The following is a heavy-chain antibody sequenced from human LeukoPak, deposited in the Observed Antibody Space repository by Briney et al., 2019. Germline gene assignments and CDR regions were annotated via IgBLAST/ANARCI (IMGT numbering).Heavy chain of an antibody. V-gene: IGHV3-30-3*02. CDR3: AKSSGYSGYALDY. J-gene: IGHJ4*02. CDR2: ISYDGSNK. CDR1: GFTFSSYA. Sequence: PGRSLRLSCAASGFTFSSYAMHWVRQAPGKGLEWVAVISYDGSNKYYADSVKGRFTISRDNSKNTLYLQMNSLRAEDTAVYYCAKSSGYSGYALDYWGQGTLVTVSS. D-gene: IGHD5-12*01.